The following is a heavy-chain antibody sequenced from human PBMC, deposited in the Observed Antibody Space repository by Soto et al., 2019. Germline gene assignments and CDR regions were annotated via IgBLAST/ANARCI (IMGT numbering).Heavy chain of an antibody. D-gene: IGHD3-10*01. CDR3: ARDLWFGELSSNYGMDV. Sequence: GGSLRLSCATSGFTFSSYGMHWVRQAPGKGLEWVAVIWYDGSNKYYADSVKGRFTISRDNSKNTLYLQMNSLRAEDTAVYYCARDLWFGELSSNYGMDVWGQGTTVTVSS. J-gene: IGHJ6*02. CDR1: GFTFSSYG. CDR2: IWYDGSNK. V-gene: IGHV3-33*01.